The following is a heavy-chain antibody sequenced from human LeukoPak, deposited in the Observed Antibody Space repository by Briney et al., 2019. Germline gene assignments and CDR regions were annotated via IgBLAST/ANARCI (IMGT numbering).Heavy chain of an antibody. J-gene: IGHJ4*02. Sequence: ASVKVSCKASGYTFTSYDINWVRQATGQGLEWMGWMNPNSGNTGYAQKFQGRVTMTRDTSTSTVYMELSSLRSEDTAVYYCARYGSGRTPLDYWGQGTLVTVSS. D-gene: IGHD3-10*01. CDR1: GYTFTSYD. CDR3: ARYGSGRTPLDY. CDR2: MNPNSGNT. V-gene: IGHV1-8*01.